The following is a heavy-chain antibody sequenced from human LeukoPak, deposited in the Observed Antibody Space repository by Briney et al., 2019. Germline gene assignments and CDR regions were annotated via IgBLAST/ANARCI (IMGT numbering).Heavy chain of an antibody. CDR1: GGSISSYW. CDR3: AGHGGYALLH. Sequence: SETLSLTCAVSGGSISSYWRRWVRQPPGKGLEWMGEVHNSGTTNYNPSLKSRVTISVGKSKNQFSLKLTSETAADTAVYYCAGHGGYALLHWGRGTLVTVSA. V-gene: IGHV4-4*02. CDR2: VHNSGTT. D-gene: IGHD2-15*01. J-gene: IGHJ4*02.